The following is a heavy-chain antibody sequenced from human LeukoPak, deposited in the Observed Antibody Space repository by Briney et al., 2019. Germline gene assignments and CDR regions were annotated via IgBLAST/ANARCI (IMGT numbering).Heavy chain of an antibody. CDR1: GFTFSTYS. CDR3: ARERGPLSSFDY. CDR2: IASSSNI. Sequence: GGSLRLSCAASGFTFSTYSMNWVRQAPGKGLEWVSSIASSSNIYYADSVKGRFTISRDNAKNSLYLQMNSLRAEDTAVYYCARERGPLSSFDYWGQGTLVTVSS. V-gene: IGHV3-21*01. J-gene: IGHJ4*02. D-gene: IGHD2/OR15-2a*01.